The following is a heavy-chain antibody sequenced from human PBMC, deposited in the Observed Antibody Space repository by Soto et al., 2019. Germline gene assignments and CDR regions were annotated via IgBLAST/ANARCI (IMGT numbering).Heavy chain of an antibody. CDR2: IWYDGSNK. J-gene: IGHJ6*03. CDR3: AREKVVVPAATHYSYMDV. V-gene: IGHV3-33*01. D-gene: IGHD2-2*01. Sequence: GGSLRLSCAASGFTFSSYGMHWVRQAPGKGLEWVAVIWYDGSNKYYADSVKGRFTISRDNSKNTLYLQMNSLRAEDTAVYYCAREKVVVPAATHYSYMDVWGKGTTVTVSS. CDR1: GFTFSSYG.